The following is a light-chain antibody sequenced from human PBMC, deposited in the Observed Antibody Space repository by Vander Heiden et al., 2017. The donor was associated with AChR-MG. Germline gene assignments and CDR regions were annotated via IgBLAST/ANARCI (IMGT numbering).Light chain of an antibody. V-gene: IGKV3-15*01. CDR2: GAS. Sequence: EIVMTQSPATLSVSAGERATLSCRATQSVSSNVAWYQQMPGQAPRLLIYGASTRATGIPARFSGSGSVTEFTLTINSLQSDDRAVYYCQQYNSWPRTFGQGTKLEIK. CDR3: QQYNSWPRT. J-gene: IGKJ2*01. CDR1: QSVSSN.